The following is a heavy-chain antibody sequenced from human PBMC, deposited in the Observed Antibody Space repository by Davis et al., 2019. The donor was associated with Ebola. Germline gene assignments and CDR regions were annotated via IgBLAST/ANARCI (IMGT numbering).Heavy chain of an antibody. V-gene: IGHV1-2*02. CDR3: ARESGSYEVYWFDP. CDR1: GYTFTSYY. J-gene: IGHJ5*02. CDR2: INPNSGGT. D-gene: IGHD1-26*01. Sequence: ASVKVSCKASGYTFTSYYMHWVRQAPGQGLEWMGWINPNSGGTNYAQKLQGRVTMTTDTSTSTAYMELSSLRSEDTAVYYCARESGSYEVYWFDPWGQGTLVTVSS.